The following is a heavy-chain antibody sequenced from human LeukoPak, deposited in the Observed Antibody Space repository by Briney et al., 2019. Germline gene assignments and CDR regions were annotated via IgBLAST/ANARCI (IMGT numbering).Heavy chain of an antibody. CDR1: GGSISSYC. J-gene: IGHJ6*02. Sequence: SETLSLTCTVSGGSISSYCWSWIRQPPGKGLEWIGYIYYSGSTNYNPSLKSRVTISVDTSKNQFSLKLSSVTAADTAVYYCARDRPSNNYGMDVWGQGTTVTVSS. CDR2: IYYSGST. V-gene: IGHV4-59*01. CDR3: ARDRPSNNYGMDV.